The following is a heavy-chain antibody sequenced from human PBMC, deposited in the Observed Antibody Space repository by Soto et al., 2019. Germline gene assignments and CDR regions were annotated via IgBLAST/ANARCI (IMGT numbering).Heavy chain of an antibody. CDR1: GGSMSPYY. D-gene: IGHD3-22*01. CDR3: ARSFYESSGYYPL. V-gene: IGHV4-59*01. CDR2: IYYTGST. Sequence: PSETLSLTCTVSGGSMSPYYWSWIRQPPGKGLEWIGYIYYTGSTSYNPSLKSRVTISVDTSKTQFSLKLSSVTAADTALYYCARSFYESSGYYPLWGQGTLVTVSS. J-gene: IGHJ4*02.